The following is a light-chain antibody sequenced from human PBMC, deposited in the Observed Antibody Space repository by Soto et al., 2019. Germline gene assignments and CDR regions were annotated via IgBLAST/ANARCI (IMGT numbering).Light chain of an antibody. J-gene: IGLJ1*01. Sequence: QSALTQPACVSGSPGQSITISCTGTSSDVGGYNYVSWYQRHPGKAPKLMIYDVSNRPSGVSNRFSGSKSGNTASLTISGLQAEDEADYHCSSYTSTSIVFGTGTKLTVL. V-gene: IGLV2-14*01. CDR2: DVS. CDR1: SSDVGGYNY. CDR3: SSYTSTSIV.